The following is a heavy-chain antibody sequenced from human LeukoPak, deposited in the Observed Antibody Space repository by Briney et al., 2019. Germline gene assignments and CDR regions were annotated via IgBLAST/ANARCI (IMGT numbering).Heavy chain of an antibody. CDR3: ARDVHGDYGSGWFDH. J-gene: IGHJ5*02. Sequence: ASVKVSCKTSGGTFNNSAISWVRQAPGQGLEWLGGIMPLFGTAGYAQKFQGRVTITKDESTRTVYLELTSLTSDDTAVYYCARDVHGDYGSGWFDHWGQGNLVSVSS. V-gene: IGHV1-69*05. CDR1: GGTFNNSA. CDR2: IMPLFGTA. D-gene: IGHD4-17*01.